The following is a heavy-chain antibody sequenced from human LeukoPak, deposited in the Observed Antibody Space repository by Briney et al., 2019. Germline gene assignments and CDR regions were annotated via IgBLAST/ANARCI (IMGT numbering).Heavy chain of an antibody. D-gene: IGHD5-12*01. CDR1: GFTFSSYA. V-gene: IGHV3-23*01. Sequence: GGSLRLSCAASGFTFSSYAMSWVRQVPGKGLEWVSVISGSGDNTYYADSVKGRSTISRDNSKNMLYLQMNSLRAEDTAMYYCARGRYSGTTYYFDYWGQGTLVTVSS. CDR3: ARGRYSGTTYYFDY. J-gene: IGHJ4*02. CDR2: ISGSGDNT.